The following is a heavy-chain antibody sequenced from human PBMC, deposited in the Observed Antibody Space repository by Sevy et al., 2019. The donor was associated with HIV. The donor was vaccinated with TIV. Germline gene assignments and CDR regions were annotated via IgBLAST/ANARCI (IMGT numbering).Heavy chain of an antibody. V-gene: IGHV3-53*01. CDR2: IYSGGST. D-gene: IGHD2-2*01. Sequence: ASLRLSCAASGFTVSSNYMSWVRQAPGKGLEWVSVIYSGGSTYYADSVKGRFTISRDNSKNTLYLQMNSLRAEDTAVYYCASTRGLLGYCSSTSCYPPAYYYYGMDVWGQGTTVTVSS. CDR3: ASTRGLLGYCSSTSCYPPAYYYYGMDV. CDR1: GFTVSSNY. J-gene: IGHJ6*02.